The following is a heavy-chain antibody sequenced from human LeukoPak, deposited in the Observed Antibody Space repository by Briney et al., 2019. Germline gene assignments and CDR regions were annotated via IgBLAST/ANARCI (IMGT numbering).Heavy chain of an antibody. D-gene: IGHD6-19*01. J-gene: IGHJ6*03. CDR2: IYYSGST. CDR3: ARPISVALKSGYMDV. V-gene: IGHV4-39*07. Sequence: SETLSLTCTVSGGSISSSSYYWGWIRQPPGKGLEWIGSIYYSGSTYYDPSLKSRVTISVDTSKNQFSLKLSSVTAADTAVYYCARPISVALKSGYMDVWGKGTTVTVSS. CDR1: GGSISSSSYY.